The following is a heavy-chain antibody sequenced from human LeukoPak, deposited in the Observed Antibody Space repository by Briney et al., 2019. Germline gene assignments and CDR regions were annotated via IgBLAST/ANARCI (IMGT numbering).Heavy chain of an antibody. CDR1: GFTFGDYA. CDR3: TRDRGNYDFWSGYQSDYFDY. CDR2: IRSKAYGGTT. J-gene: IGHJ4*02. V-gene: IGHV3-49*03. D-gene: IGHD3-3*01. Sequence: GGSLRLSCTASGFTFGDYAMSWFRQAPGKGLEWVGFIRSKAYGGTTEYAASVKGRFTISRDDSKSIAYLQMNSLKTEDTAVHYCTRDRGNYDFWSGYQSDYFDYWGQGTLVTVSS.